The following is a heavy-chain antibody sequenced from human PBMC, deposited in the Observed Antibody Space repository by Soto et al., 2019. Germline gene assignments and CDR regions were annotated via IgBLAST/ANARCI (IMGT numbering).Heavy chain of an antibody. D-gene: IGHD4-4*01. V-gene: IGHV1-69*13. J-gene: IGHJ4*02. CDR1: GGTFSSYA. CDR3: ARLEVDYKAFDY. CDR2: IIPIFGTA. Sequence: GASVKVSCKASGGTFSSYAISWVRQTPGQGLEWMGGIIPIFGTANYAQKFQGRVTITADESTSTAYMELSSLRSEDTAVYYCARLEVDYKAFDYWGQGTLVTVSS.